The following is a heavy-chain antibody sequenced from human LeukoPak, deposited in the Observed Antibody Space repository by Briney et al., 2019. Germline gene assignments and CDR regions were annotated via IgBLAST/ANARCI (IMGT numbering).Heavy chain of an antibody. Sequence: GGSLRLSCAASGFTFSSYSMNWVRQAPGKGLEWVSSISSSSSYIYCADSVKGRFTISRDNAKNSLYLQMTSLRAEDTAVYYCARTRPGGNYFDYWGQGTLVTVSS. J-gene: IGHJ4*02. CDR3: ARTRPGGNYFDY. CDR1: GFTFSSYS. D-gene: IGHD3-16*01. CDR2: ISSSSSYI. V-gene: IGHV3-21*01.